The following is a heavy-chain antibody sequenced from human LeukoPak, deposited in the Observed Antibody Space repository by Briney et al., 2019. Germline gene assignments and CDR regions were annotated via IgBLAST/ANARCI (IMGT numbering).Heavy chain of an antibody. D-gene: IGHD3-22*01. Sequence: SETLSLTCAVYGGSLSGYYWSWIRQPPGKGLEWIGEINHSGSTNYNPSLKSRVTISVDTSKNQFSLKLSSVTAADTAVYYCATTVDSSGYHNWFDPWGQGILVTVSS. CDR2: INHSGST. CDR1: GGSLSGYY. J-gene: IGHJ5*02. CDR3: ATTVDSSGYHNWFDP. V-gene: IGHV4-34*01.